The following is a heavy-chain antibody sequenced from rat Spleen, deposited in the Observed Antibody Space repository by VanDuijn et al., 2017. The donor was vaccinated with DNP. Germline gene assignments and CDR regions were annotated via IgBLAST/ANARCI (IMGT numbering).Heavy chain of an antibody. CDR3: ARWVRYCDS. CDR1: GYSITSNY. Sequence: EVQLQESGPGLVKPSQSLSLTCSVTGYSITSNYWGWIRKFPGNKMEYLGYISYSGGTNYNPFLKSRISITRDTSKNQFFLHLNSLTTEDTATYYCARWVRYCDSWGQGVMVTVSS. J-gene: IGHJ2*01. CDR2: ISYSGGT. V-gene: IGHV3-1*01. D-gene: IGHD4-5*01.